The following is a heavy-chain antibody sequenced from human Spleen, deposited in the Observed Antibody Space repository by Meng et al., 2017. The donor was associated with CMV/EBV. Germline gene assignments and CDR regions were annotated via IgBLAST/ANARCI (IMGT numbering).Heavy chain of an antibody. D-gene: IGHD2-2*01. CDR2: VYYSGST. Sequence: SETLSLTCSVSGGSINTYYWIWIRQPPGKGLEWIGYVYYSGSTNYNPSLKSRLTISVDTSKNQFSLKLSSVSAADTAVYYCARDRGYCGTTRCYYYGMDVWGQGTTVTVSS. J-gene: IGHJ6*02. CDR1: GGSINTYY. CDR3: ARDRGYCGTTRCYYYGMDV. V-gene: IGHV4-59*01.